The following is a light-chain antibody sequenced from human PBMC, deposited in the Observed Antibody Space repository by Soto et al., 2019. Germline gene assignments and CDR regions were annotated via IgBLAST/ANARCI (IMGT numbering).Light chain of an antibody. J-gene: IGLJ1*01. Sequence: QSALAQPSSVSGSPGQSITISCTGTSTDVGGYNYVSWYQRHPGKGPKLIIYEVNNRPSGVSDRFSGSKSGSAASLTISWLQAEDEADYYCNSYTSSGTYVFGTGTKVTVL. CDR2: EVN. CDR3: NSYTSSGTYV. V-gene: IGLV2-14*01. CDR1: STDVGGYNY.